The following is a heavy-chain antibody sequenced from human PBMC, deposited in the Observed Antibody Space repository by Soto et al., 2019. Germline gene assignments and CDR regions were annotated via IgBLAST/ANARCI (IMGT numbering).Heavy chain of an antibody. CDR2: ISGSGDSE. V-gene: IGHV3-48*03. CDR1: GFTFSSYE. D-gene: IGHD2-2*03. Sequence: EVQLVESGGGLVQPGGSLRLSCAASGFTFSSYEMNWVRQAPGQGLEWLSYISGSGDSEFYADSVKGRFAISRNNATNYLFLKMNSLRAEDTAFYDWARVGIGARQAGRVNDYGGQGTLVTIPS. CDR3: ARVGIGARQAGRVNDY. J-gene: IGHJ4*02.